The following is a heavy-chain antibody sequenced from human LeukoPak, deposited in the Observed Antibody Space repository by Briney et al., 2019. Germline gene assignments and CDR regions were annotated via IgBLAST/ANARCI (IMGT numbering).Heavy chain of an antibody. V-gene: IGHV3-23*01. CDR2: ISGTGGST. J-gene: IGHJ4*02. D-gene: IGHD6-19*01. Sequence: PGGSLRLSCAASGFTFKNYALTWVRQAPGKGPEWVSGISGTGGSTFYADSVKGRFTISRDNPRNTLFLQMDYLKAEDTAIYYCAKSRVAVPGRLNYFDSWGQGAQVTVSS. CDR3: AKSRVAVPGRLNYFDS. CDR1: GFTFKNYA.